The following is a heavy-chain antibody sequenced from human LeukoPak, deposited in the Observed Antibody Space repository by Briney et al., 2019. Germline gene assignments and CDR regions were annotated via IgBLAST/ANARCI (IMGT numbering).Heavy chain of an antibody. CDR1: GFIFDDYA. CDR2: INWKGSDT. D-gene: IGHD1-1*01. Sequence: PGGSLRLSCEASGFIFDDYAMIWVRQAPGKGQERVCDINWKGSDTGYADSVKGRFTISRDNGKTSLFLEMHNLRAEDTALYFCARKTTTAYYYYMDIWGKGTTVIVSS. J-gene: IGHJ6*03. V-gene: IGHV3-20*04. CDR3: ARKTTTAYYYYMDI.